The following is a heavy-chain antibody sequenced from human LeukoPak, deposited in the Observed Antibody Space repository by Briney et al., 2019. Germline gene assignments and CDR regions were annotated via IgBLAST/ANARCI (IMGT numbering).Heavy chain of an antibody. CDR3: ARDLNIVVVSAANTFEI. D-gene: IGHD2-2*01. CDR2: INPSGGST. J-gene: IGHJ3*02. CDR1: GYTFTSYY. Sequence: ASVKVSCKASGYTFTSYYIHWVRQAPGQGLEWMGIINPSGGSTSYAQKFQGRVTMTRDTSTSTVYMELSSLRSEDTAVYYCARDLNIVVVSAANTFEIWGQGTMVTVSS. V-gene: IGHV1-46*01.